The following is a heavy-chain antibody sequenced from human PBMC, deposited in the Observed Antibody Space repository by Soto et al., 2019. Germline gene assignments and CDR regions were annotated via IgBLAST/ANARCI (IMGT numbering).Heavy chain of an antibody. Sequence: QVQLVESGGGVVQPGRSLRLSCAASGFTFSSYGMHWVRQAPGKGLEWVAVISYDGSNKYYADSVKGRFTISRDNSKNTLYLQMNSLRAQDTAVYYCAKERNYYYGSGSYIYGMDVWGQGTTVTVSS. CDR2: ISYDGSNK. D-gene: IGHD3-10*01. CDR1: GFTFSSYG. CDR3: AKERNYYYGSGSYIYGMDV. J-gene: IGHJ6*02. V-gene: IGHV3-30*18.